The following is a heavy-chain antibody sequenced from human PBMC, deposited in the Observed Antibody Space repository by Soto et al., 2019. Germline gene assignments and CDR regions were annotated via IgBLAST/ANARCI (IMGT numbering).Heavy chain of an antibody. CDR3: NVEGYSSIMYYFDY. CDR1: GFTVSSNY. J-gene: IGHJ4*02. CDR2: IYSGGST. V-gene: IGHV3-53*04. Sequence: PGGSLRLSCAASGFTVSSNYMSWVRQAPGKGLEWVSVIYSGGSTYYADSVKGRFTISRHNSKNTLYLQMNSLRAEDTAVYYCNVEGYSSIMYYFDYWGQGTPVTVSS. D-gene: IGHD6-13*01.